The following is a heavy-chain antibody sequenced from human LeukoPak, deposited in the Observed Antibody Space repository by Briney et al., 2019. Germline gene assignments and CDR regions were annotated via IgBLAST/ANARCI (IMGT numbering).Heavy chain of an antibody. CDR1: GNTFTGYY. V-gene: IGHV1-2*02. CDR3: ARGGDFYDSSGYYDDALDI. Sequence: GSVKVSCKASGNTFTGYYLHWVRQAPGQGLEWMRWINPKSGGTNYAQKFQGRVTMTRDTSISTAYMELTRLRSDDTAVYYCARGGDFYDSSGYYDDALDIWGRGTMVTVSS. CDR2: INPKSGGT. D-gene: IGHD3-22*01. J-gene: IGHJ3*02.